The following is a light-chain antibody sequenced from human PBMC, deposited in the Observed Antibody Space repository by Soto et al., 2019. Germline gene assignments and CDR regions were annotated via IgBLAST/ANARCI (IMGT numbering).Light chain of an antibody. CDR1: QSISSSS. Sequence: ELVWTQSPGTPSLAPGERATLAGRASQSISSSSLAWHQHKPGQAPRLLIYRPSSRATGIPDRFGGSGSGTDGTLTISRLEPEDSAVYSCQQYGGSPLTFGGGTKVEIK. V-gene: IGKV3-20*01. CDR3: QQYGGSPLT. CDR2: RPS. J-gene: IGKJ4*01.